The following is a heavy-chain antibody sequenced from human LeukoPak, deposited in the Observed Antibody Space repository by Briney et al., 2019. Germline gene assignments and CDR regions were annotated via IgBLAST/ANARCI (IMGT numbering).Heavy chain of an antibody. CDR2: IFYSGST. Sequence: SETLSLTCTVSGGSTSTSNYYWGWIRQPPGKGLEWIGNIFYSGSTYYSPSLRSRVTISLDTSRNQFSLKLNSVTAADTAVYYCARDLSAGTGGYWGQGTLVTVSS. CDR1: GGSTSTSNYY. J-gene: IGHJ4*02. D-gene: IGHD3-10*01. V-gene: IGHV4-39*07. CDR3: ARDLSAGTGGY.